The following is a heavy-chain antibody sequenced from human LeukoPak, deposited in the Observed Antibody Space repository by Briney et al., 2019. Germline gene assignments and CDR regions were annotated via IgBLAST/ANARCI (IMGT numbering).Heavy chain of an antibody. V-gene: IGHV3-33*01. D-gene: IGHD2-15*01. J-gene: IGHJ4*02. CDR3: ARGRFGESGAYYFDY. Sequence: GGSLRLSCAASGFTFSSYVMHWVRQAPGKGLEWVAVIWYDGSNKYYADSVKGRFTISRDNSKNTLYLQMNSLRAEDTAVYYCARGRFGESGAYYFDYWGQGTLVTVSS. CDR1: GFTFSSYV. CDR2: IWYDGSNK.